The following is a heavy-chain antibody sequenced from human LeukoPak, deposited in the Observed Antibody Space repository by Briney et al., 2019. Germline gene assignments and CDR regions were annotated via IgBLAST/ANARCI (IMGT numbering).Heavy chain of an antibody. CDR3: AKVRGSYYFDY. V-gene: IGHV3-23*01. CDR1: GFTFSSYA. Sequence: PGRSLRLSCAASGFTFSSYAMRWVRQAPGKGLEWVSAISGSGSTTYYADSVKGRFTISRDNSKNTLYLQMNSLRAEDTAVYYCAKVRGSYYFDYWGQGTLVTVSS. D-gene: IGHD6-6*01. CDR2: ISGSGSTT. J-gene: IGHJ4*02.